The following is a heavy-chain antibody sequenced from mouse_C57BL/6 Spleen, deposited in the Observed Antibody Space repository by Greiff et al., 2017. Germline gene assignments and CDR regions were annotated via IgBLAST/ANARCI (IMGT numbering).Heavy chain of an antibody. CDR1: GYSFTDYN. CDR2: INPNYGTT. Sequence: VQLKQSGPELVKPGASVKISCKASGYSFTDYNMNWVKQSNGKSLEWIGVINPNYGTTSYNQKFKGKATLTVDQSSSTAYMQLNSLTSEDSAVYYFATGGSSYRGRSYYAMDYWGQGTSVTVSS. V-gene: IGHV1-39*01. D-gene: IGHD1-1*01. J-gene: IGHJ4*01. CDR3: ATGGSSYRGRSYYAMDY.